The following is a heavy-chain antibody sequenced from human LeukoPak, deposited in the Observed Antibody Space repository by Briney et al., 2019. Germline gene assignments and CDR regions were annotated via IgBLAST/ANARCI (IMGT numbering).Heavy chain of an antibody. CDR3: ARRAGEYSHPYDY. V-gene: IGHV3-53*01. CDR1: GFTVSSNS. J-gene: IGHJ4*02. Sequence: GGSLRLSCTVSGFTVSSNSMSWVRQAPGKGLEWVSFIYSGGNTHYSDSVKGRFTISRDNSENTLYLQMNSLRAEDTAVYYCARRAGEYSHPYDYWGQGTLVTVSS. D-gene: IGHD4-17*01. CDR2: IYSGGNT.